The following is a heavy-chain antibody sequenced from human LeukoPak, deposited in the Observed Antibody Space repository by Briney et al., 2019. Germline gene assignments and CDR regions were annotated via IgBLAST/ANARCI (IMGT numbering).Heavy chain of an antibody. CDR3: ARGGYSSSWYYFDY. Sequence: GASVKVSCKASGGTFSSYAISWVRQAPGQGLEWMGRINPNSGGTNYAQKFQGRVTMTRDTSISTAYMELSRLRSDDTAVYYCARGGYSSSWYYFDYWGQGTLVTVSS. V-gene: IGHV1-2*06. D-gene: IGHD6-13*01. J-gene: IGHJ4*02. CDR1: GGTFSSYA. CDR2: INPNSGGT.